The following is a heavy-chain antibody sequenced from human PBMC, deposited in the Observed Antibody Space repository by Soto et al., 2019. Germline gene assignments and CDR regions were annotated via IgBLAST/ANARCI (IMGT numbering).Heavy chain of an antibody. CDR2: ISGSGGAT. Sequence: GGSLRLSCAASGFTFSNYAMTWVRQAPWKGLEWVSGISGSGGATYYADSVKGRFTISRDNSENMLSLQMNSLRAEDTAVYYCAKDSDTARDFDHWGQGSLVTVSS. V-gene: IGHV3-23*01. D-gene: IGHD5-18*01. J-gene: IGHJ4*02. CDR1: GFTFSNYA. CDR3: AKDSDTARDFDH.